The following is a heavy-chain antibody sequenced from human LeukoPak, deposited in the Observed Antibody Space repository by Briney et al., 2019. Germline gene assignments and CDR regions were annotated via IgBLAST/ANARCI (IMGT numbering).Heavy chain of an antibody. Sequence: SVKVSCKASGGTFSSYAISWVRQAPGQGLEWMGGIIPIFGTANYAQKFQGRVTITADESTSTAYMELSSLRSEDTAVYYCARLYYYGSGSYYKGGRFDPWGQGTLVTVSS. V-gene: IGHV1-69*13. CDR2: IIPIFGTA. D-gene: IGHD3-10*01. CDR1: GGTFSSYA. J-gene: IGHJ5*02. CDR3: ARLYYYGSGSYYKGGRFDP.